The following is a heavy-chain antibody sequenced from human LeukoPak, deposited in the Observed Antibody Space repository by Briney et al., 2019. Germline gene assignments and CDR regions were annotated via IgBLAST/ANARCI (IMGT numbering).Heavy chain of an antibody. Sequence: GASVKVSCKASGGTFSSYAISWVRQAPGQGLEWMVGIIPIFGTANYAQKFQGRVTITADESTSTAYMELSSLRSEDTAVYYCARGDTYYYDSSGYFPGYWGQGTLVTVSS. D-gene: IGHD3-22*01. J-gene: IGHJ4*02. CDR1: GGTFSSYA. CDR3: ARGDTYYYDSSGYFPGY. V-gene: IGHV1-69*13. CDR2: IIPIFGTA.